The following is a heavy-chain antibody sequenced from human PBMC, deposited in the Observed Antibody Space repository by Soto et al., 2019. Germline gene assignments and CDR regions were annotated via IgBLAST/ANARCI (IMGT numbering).Heavy chain of an antibody. CDR2: SRDKHNRYTT. Sequence: EVQLVESGGGLVQPGGSLRLSCAASGFTFSDYYLDWVRQAPGKGLEWVGRSRDKHNRYTTEYAASVKGRFTISRDESKTSVLLQMNSLETEDTAVYYCARVGGSYSDFDYWGQGTLVTVSS. V-gene: IGHV3-72*01. CDR1: GFTFSDYY. D-gene: IGHD1-26*01. CDR3: ARVGGSYSDFDY. J-gene: IGHJ4*02.